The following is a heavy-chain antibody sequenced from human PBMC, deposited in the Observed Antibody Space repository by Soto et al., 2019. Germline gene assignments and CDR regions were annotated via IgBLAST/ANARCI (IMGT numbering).Heavy chain of an antibody. CDR2: ISGSGGST. CDR1: GFTFSSYA. J-gene: IGHJ4*02. CDR3: AKVYTRMAAAGPYFDY. D-gene: IGHD6-13*01. V-gene: IGHV3-23*01. Sequence: EVQLLESGGGLVQPGGSLRLSCAASGFTFSSYAMSWVRQAPGKGLEWVSAISGSGGSTYYADSVKGRFTISRDNSKNTLYLQMNSLRAEDTAVYYCAKVYTRMAAAGPYFDYWGQGTLVTVSS.